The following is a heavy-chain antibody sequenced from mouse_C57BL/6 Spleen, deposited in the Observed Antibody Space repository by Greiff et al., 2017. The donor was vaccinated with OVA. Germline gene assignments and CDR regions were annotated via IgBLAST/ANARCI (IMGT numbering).Heavy chain of an antibody. V-gene: IGHV1-82*01. CDR1: GYAFSSSW. CDR2: IYPGDGDT. CDR3: ATQDYYAMDY. J-gene: IGHJ4*01. Sequence: QVQLQQSGPELVKPGASVKISCKASGYAFSSSWMNWVKQRPGKGLEWIGRIYPGDGDTNYNGKFKGKATLTADKSSSTAYMQLSSLTSEDSAVYFCATQDYYAMDYWGQGTSVTVSS.